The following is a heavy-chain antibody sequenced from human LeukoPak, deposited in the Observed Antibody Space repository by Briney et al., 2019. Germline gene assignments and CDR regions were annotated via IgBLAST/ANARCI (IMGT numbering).Heavy chain of an antibody. Sequence: TGGSLRLTCAASGFTVSSYYMTWVRQAPGKGLEWVAVIWYDGSNKYYADSVKGRFTISRDNSKNTLYLQMNSLRAEDTAVYYCARDPTGTMVRGVTPFDYWGQGTLVTVSS. CDR1: GFTVSSYY. V-gene: IGHV3-33*08. J-gene: IGHJ4*02. CDR2: IWYDGSNK. CDR3: ARDPTGTMVRGVTPFDY. D-gene: IGHD3-10*01.